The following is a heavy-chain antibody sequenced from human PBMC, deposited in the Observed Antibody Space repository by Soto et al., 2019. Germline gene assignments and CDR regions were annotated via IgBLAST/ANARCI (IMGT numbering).Heavy chain of an antibody. CDR3: ARNLVAVPGRNGD. Sequence: QVQLVQSGAEVKKPGSSVKVSCKTSGDTFTSYVISWVRQAPGQGLEWVGGIIPLFKTTNYAQKFQGRVTSTADESTNTAYMALSSLRSEETAVYYCARNLVAVPGRNGDWGRGTLVTVSS. CDR2: IIPLFKTT. V-gene: IGHV1-69*01. CDR1: GDTFTSYV. D-gene: IGHD6-19*01. J-gene: IGHJ4*02.